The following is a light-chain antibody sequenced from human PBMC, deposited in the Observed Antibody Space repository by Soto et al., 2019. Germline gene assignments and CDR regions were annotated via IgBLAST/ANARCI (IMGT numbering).Light chain of an antibody. CDR1: QSVSRA. CDR3: QQYNNWPQT. Sequence: EIVMTQSPASLSVSPGERATLSCSASQSVSRALAWYQQKPGQAPRLLIYGASTRATGIPARFSGRGSGTDFTLTISSLQSEDFAVYYCQQYNNWPQTFGQGTKVDIK. J-gene: IGKJ1*01. CDR2: GAS. V-gene: IGKV3-15*01.